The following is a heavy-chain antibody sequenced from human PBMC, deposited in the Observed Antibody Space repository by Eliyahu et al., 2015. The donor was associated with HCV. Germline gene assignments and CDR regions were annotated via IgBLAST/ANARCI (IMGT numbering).Heavy chain of an antibody. J-gene: IGHJ4*02. V-gene: IGHV4-39*07. Sequence: QLQLLESGPGLVKPSETLSLTCPVSGGSIRSSSYYWGWIRQPPGKGLEWIGTIYYSGSTHYNPSLKSRVTISVDTSKNQFSLNLSSVTAADTAVYYCAEDTSGYYAFDNWGQGTLVTVSS. CDR1: GGSIRSSSYY. CDR2: IYYSGST. D-gene: IGHD3-22*01. CDR3: AEDTSGYYAFDN.